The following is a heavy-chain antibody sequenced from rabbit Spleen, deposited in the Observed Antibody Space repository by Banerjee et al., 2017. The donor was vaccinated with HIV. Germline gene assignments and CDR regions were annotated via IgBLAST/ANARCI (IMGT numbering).Heavy chain of an antibody. D-gene: IGHD8-1*01. CDR3: ARDTGSSFSSYGMDL. Sequence: QEQLEESGGDLVKPEGSPTLTCKASGFDFSDDSYICWVRQAPGKGLEWIACIDTGSSGFTYFASWAQGRFTISKTSSTTVTLQMTSLTAADTATYFCARDTGSSFSSYGMDLWGPGTLVTVS. CDR2: IDTGSSGFT. CDR1: GFDFSDDSY. J-gene: IGHJ6*01. V-gene: IGHV1S45*01.